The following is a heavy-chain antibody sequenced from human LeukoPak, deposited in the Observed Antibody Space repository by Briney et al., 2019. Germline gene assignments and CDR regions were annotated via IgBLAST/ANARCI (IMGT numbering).Heavy chain of an antibody. J-gene: IGHJ6*03. CDR2: INPNSGGT. CDR1: GYTFTGYY. V-gene: IGHV1-2*02. CDR3: ARDYGRGQILYYYMDV. Sequence: ASVKVSCKASGYTFTGYYMHWVRQAPGQGLEWMGWINPNSGGTNYAQKFQGRVTMTRDTSISTAYMELSRLRSDDTAVYSCARDYGRGQILYYYMDVWGKGTTVTISS. D-gene: IGHD4-17*01.